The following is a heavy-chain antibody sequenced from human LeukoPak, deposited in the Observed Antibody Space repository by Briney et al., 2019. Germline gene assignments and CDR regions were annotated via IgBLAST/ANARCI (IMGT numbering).Heavy chain of an antibody. J-gene: IGHJ6*03. Sequence: ASVKVSCKASGYTFTSYDINWVRQATGQGLEWMGWMNPNSGNTGYAQKFQGRVTMTRNTSISTAYMELSSLRSEDTAVYYCARGREQYYPLYYYYMDVWGKGTTVTVSS. CDR1: GYTFTSYD. D-gene: IGHD3-10*01. CDR2: MNPNSGNT. V-gene: IGHV1-8*01. CDR3: ARGREQYYPLYYYYMDV.